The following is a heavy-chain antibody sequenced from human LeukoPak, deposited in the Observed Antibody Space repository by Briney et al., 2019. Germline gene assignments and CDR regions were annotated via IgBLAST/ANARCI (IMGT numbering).Heavy chain of an antibody. Sequence: PGGSLRLSCAASGFTFSSYEMNWVRQAPGKGLEWVSYISSSGSTIYYADSVKGRFTISRDNAKNSLYLQMNSLRAEDTALYYCAKDLGGSGYPWGQGTLVTVSS. CDR2: ISSSGSTI. CDR3: AKDLGGSGYP. D-gene: IGHD3-22*01. CDR1: GFTFSSYE. V-gene: IGHV3-48*03. J-gene: IGHJ5*02.